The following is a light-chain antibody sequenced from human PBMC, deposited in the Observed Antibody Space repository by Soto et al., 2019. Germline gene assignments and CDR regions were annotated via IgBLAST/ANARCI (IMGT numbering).Light chain of an antibody. V-gene: IGKV1-6*01. CDR1: QGIKND. J-gene: IGKJ1*01. CDR2: AAS. CDR3: QKYDSAPWT. Sequence: AIQRTQSPSSLSASVGDRVTITCRASQGIKNDLGWYQQKPGKAPKLLIYAASSLQSGVPSRFSGSGSGTDFTLTINSLQPEDVATYYCQKYDSAPWTFGQGTKVDIK.